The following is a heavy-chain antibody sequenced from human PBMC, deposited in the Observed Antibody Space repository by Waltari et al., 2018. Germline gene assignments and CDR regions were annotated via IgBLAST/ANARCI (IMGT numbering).Heavy chain of an antibody. D-gene: IGHD5-12*01. CDR2: SSGTGSNT. CDR1: GFTVISYA. V-gene: IGHV3-23*01. CDR3: ARDGYNWIAFDV. Sequence: EAQLWESGGGLVQPGGSLRVSCAASGFTVISYAMSWVRQAPGKGLEWVSESSGTGSNTYYADSVKGRCTIYKDKSKNILYLQMDSLRAEDTAVYYCARDGYNWIAFDVWGQGVLVTVSS. J-gene: IGHJ4*02.